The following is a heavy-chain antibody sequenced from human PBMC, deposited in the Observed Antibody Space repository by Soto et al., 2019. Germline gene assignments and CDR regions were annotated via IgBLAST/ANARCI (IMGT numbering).Heavy chain of an antibody. D-gene: IGHD3-10*01. CDR2: IYHSGST. Sequence: SETLSLTCAVSSGSISSSNWWSWVRQPPGKGLEWIGEIYHSGSTNSNPSLNRRVTLSVDKSKNQFSLKLSSVTAADTAVYYWARVGARGHWFDPWGQGTLVTVSS. CDR3: ARVGARGHWFDP. J-gene: IGHJ5*02. CDR1: SGSISSSNW. V-gene: IGHV4-4*02.